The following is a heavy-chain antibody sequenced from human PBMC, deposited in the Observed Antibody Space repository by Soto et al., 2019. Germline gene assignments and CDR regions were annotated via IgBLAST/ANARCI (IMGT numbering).Heavy chain of an antibody. Sequence: LSGHLSLTCAVSGGPFSGYYWSGIRQPPGKGLECLGEINHSGSTNYHTSLKSRVNISVDTSKNQFSLKLSSVTAADTAVYYCARGRALRFGVVTFGSWDNWGQENLAIVS. V-gene: IGHV4-34*01. J-gene: IGHJ4*02. CDR3: ARGRALRFGVVTFGSWDN. D-gene: IGHD3-3*01. CDR1: GGPFSGYY. CDR2: INHSGST.